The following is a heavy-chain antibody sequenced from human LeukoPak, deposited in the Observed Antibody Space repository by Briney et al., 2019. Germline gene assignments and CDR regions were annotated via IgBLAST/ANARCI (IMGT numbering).Heavy chain of an antibody. D-gene: IGHD4-17*01. CDR2: ISYDGSNK. CDR3: ASPIMTTVSLYYYGMDV. V-gene: IGHV3-30-3*01. Sequence: PGGSLRLSCAASGFTFSSYAMHWVRQAPGKGLEWVAVISYDGSNKYYADSVKGRFTISRDNSKNTLYLQMNSLRAEDTAVYYCASPIMTTVSLYYYGMDVWGQGTTVTVSS. J-gene: IGHJ6*02. CDR1: GFTFSSYA.